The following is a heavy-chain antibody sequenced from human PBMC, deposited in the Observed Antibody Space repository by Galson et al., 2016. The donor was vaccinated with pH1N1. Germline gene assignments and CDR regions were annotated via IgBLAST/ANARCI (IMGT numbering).Heavy chain of an antibody. J-gene: IGHJ4*02. Sequence: ETLSLTCTVSAYSVSASYAWGWIRQPPGKGLEWIGNIIDTGTTSYNPSLKSRVTISLDTSKSQFSLRLKSVTAADTAVYYCARLSIRHTPRDYWGQGILVTVSS. CDR3: ARLSIRHTPRDY. D-gene: IGHD5-12*01. V-gene: IGHV4-38-2*02. CDR2: IIDTGTT. CDR1: AYSVSASYA.